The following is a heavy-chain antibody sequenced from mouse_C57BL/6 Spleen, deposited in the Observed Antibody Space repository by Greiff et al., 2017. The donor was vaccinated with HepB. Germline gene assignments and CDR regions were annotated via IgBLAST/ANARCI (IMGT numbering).Heavy chain of an antibody. J-gene: IGHJ4*01. CDR1: GYSFTSYY. Sequence: VQLVESGPELVKPGASVKISCKASGYSFTSYYIHWVKQRPGQGLEWIGWIYPGSGNTKYNEKFKGKATLTADTSSSTAYMQLSSLTSEDSAVYYCAREGAKDAMDYWGQGTSVTVSS. CDR2: IYPGSGNT. CDR3: AREGAKDAMDY. V-gene: IGHV1-66*01. D-gene: IGHD3-3*01.